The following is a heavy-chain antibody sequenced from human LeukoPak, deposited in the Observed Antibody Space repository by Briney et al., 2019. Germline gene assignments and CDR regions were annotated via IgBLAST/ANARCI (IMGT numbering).Heavy chain of an antibody. J-gene: IGHJ4*02. V-gene: IGHV3-11*01. D-gene: IGHD4-11*01. Sequence: GGSLRLSCAASGFTFSSYAMSWIRQAPVKELEWVSYISSSGSTIYYADSVKGRFTISRDNAKNSLYLQMNSLRAEDTAVYYCARHYSNLDYWGQGTLVTVSS. CDR3: ARHYSNLDY. CDR1: GFTFSSYA. CDR2: ISSSGSTI.